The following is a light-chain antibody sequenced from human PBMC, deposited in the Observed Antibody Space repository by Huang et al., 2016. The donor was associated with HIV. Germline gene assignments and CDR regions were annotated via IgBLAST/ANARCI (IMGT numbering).Light chain of an antibody. J-gene: IGKJ5*01. CDR3: MQGTHWPPIT. Sequence: DVVLTQSPLSLPVTLGQPASISCWSSQSLIYSDGNTYLSWFQQRPGQSPRRLIYQISNRDSGVPDRVRGSGSGSDFTLKISKVEAEDVAVYYCMQGTHWPPITFGQGTRLEI. V-gene: IGKV2-30*01. CDR2: QIS. CDR1: QSLIYSDGNTY.